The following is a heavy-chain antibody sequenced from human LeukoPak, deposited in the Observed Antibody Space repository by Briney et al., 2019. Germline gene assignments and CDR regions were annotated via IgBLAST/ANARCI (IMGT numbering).Heavy chain of an antibody. CDR3: ARVGGSYYRYGNWFDP. V-gene: IGHV4-4*02. CDR2: IYHSGSP. D-gene: IGHD1-26*01. Sequence: PSETLSLTCAVSGGSISSNNWWGWVRQPPGKGLEWIGEIYHSGSPNYNPSLKSRVTISVDKSRNHFSLNLSSVTAADTAVYYCARVGGSYYRYGNWFDPWGQGTLVTVSS. J-gene: IGHJ5*02. CDR1: GGSISSNNW.